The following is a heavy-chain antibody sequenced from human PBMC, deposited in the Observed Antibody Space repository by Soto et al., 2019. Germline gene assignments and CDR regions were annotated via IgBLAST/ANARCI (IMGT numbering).Heavy chain of an antibody. CDR3: ARESLDRDDAFDI. Sequence: GAAVKVSCKASRYTFIGYYMHWVRQAPGQGLEWMGWINPNSGGTNSAQKFQGRVTMTRDTSISTAYMELSRLRYDDTAVYYCARESLDRDDAFDIWGQGTMVTVSS. CDR2: INPNSGGT. CDR1: RYTFIGYY. V-gene: IGHV1-2*02. D-gene: IGHD1-1*01. J-gene: IGHJ3*02.